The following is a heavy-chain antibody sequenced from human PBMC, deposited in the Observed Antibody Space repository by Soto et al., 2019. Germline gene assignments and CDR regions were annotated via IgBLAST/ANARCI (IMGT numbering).Heavy chain of an antibody. CDR3: ARTTTVTTKLPESRGWLRYYGMDV. J-gene: IGHJ6*02. V-gene: IGHV4-34*01. CDR1: GGSFSGYY. CDR2: FNHSGST. D-gene: IGHD4-17*01. Sequence: QVQLQQWGAGLLKPSETLSLTCAVYGGSFSGYYWSWIRQPPGKGLEWIGEFNHSGSTNYNPSLKSRVTISVDTSKNQFPLKLSSVTAAEPAVYYCARTTTVTTKLPESRGWLRYYGMDVWGQGSTVTVSS.